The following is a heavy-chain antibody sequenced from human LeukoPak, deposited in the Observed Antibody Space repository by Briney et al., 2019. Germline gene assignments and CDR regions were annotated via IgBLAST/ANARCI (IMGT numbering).Heavy chain of an antibody. D-gene: IGHD3-10*01. CDR1: GFTFYGYG. CDR2: INWNGGST. V-gene: IGHV3-20*04. CDR3: ARDSRYYYGSGSYSY. Sequence: GGSLRLSCAASGFTFYGYGMSWVRQAPGKGLEWVSGINWNGGSTGYADSVRGRFTCCRENAKNSLYLQMNSLRAEDTALYYCARDSRYYYGSGSYSYWGQGTLVSVSS. J-gene: IGHJ4*02.